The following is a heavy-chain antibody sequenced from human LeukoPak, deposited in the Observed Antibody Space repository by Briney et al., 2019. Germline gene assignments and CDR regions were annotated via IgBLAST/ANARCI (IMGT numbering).Heavy chain of an antibody. Sequence: SETLSLTCTVSGYSISSGYYWGWIRQPPGQGLEWIGSIYHSGNTYCNPSLKSRVTISVDTSKNQFSLKLSSVTASDTAIYYCASTKLGYSSGWHWGQGTLVTVSS. CDR1: GYSISSGYY. D-gene: IGHD6-19*01. J-gene: IGHJ4*02. CDR3: ASTKLGYSSGWH. CDR2: IYHSGNT. V-gene: IGHV4-38-2*02.